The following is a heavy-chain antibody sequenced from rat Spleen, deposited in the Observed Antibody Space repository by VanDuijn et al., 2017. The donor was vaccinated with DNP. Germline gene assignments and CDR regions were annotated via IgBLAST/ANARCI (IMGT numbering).Heavy chain of an antibody. V-gene: IGHV2S8*01. D-gene: IGHD3-4*01. CDR1: GFSLTSYG. CDR2: ISSGGST. CDR3: ARDLGTTLDY. Sequence: QVQLKESGPDLVQPSQTLSLTCTVSGFSLTSYGVSWVRQPPGKGLEWIAAISSGGSTYYNSVLKSRLSISRDTSKSQVFLKMNSLQTEDTATYYCARDLGTTLDYWGQGVMVTVSS. J-gene: IGHJ2*01.